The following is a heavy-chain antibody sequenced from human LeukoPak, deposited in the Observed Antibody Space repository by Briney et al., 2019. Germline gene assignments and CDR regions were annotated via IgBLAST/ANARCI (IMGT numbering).Heavy chain of an antibody. CDR2: FDRGDGEN. CDR3: ATVRRAPDYLDY. V-gene: IGHV1-24*01. Sequence: ASVKVTCKVSGYTLTELSMHWVRQAPGKGLEWMGGFDRGDGENISAQKFQGRVSMTEATSPDTAYMELSSLRSEDTAVCYCATVRRAPDYLDYWGQGTLVTVSS. CDR1: GYTLTELS. J-gene: IGHJ4*02.